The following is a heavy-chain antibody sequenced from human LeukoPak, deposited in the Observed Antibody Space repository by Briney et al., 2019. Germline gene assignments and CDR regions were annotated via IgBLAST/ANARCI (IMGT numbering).Heavy chain of an antibody. CDR1: GGSFSGYY. J-gene: IGHJ4*02. D-gene: IGHD2-15*01. CDR2: INHSGST. Sequence: SETLSLTCAVYGGSFSGYYLSWIRQPPGKGLEWIGEINHSGSTNYNPSLKSRVTISVDTSKNQFSLKLSSVTAADTAVYYCASEIGYCSGGSCYHYFDYWGQGTLVTVSS. V-gene: IGHV4-34*01. CDR3: ASEIGYCSGGSCYHYFDY.